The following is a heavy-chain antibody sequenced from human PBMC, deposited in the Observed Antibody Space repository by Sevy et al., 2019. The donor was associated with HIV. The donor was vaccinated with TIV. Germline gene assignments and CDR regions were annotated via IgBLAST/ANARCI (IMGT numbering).Heavy chain of an antibody. V-gene: IGHV3-23*01. D-gene: IGHD2-8*01. CDR2: FSFGCGRI. J-gene: IGHJ4*02. CDR3: AREGCTQPHDY. CDR1: GFTFAKYS. Sequence: GGSLRLSCAASGFTFAKYSMSWVRHAPGKGLEWVSTFSFGCGRINYADSVKGRFTISRDDSKNTLVLQMNSLRAEDTATYFCAREGCTQPHDYWGQGTLVTVSS.